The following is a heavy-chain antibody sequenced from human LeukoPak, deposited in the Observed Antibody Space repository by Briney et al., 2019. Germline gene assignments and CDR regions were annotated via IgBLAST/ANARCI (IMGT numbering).Heavy chain of an antibody. V-gene: IGHV4-34*01. CDR2: INHSGST. D-gene: IGHD6-6*01. Sequence: SETLSLTCAVYGGSLSNYYGSWLRQPPGKGLEWIGEINHSGSTNYNPSLKSRVTISVDTSKNQFSLKLSSVTAADTAVYYCARGARGRYSSSYYYGMDVWGQGTTVTVSS. CDR3: ARGARGRYSSSYYYGMDV. J-gene: IGHJ6*02. CDR1: GGSLSNYY.